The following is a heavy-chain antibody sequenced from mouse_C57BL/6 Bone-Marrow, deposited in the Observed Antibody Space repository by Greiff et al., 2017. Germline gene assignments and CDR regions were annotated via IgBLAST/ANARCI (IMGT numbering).Heavy chain of an antibody. CDR3: SSFDGNYLDF. V-gene: IGHV14-4*01. Sequence: VQLQQSGAELVRPGASVKLSCTASGFNIKDDYIHWVKQRPEQGLEWIGWIDPEIGDTEYASKFQGKATITSDTSSNTAYLQLSSLTSEDTAVYDCSSFDGNYLDFWGQGTPLTVAS. CDR2: IDPEIGDT. CDR1: GFNIKDDY. J-gene: IGHJ2*01. D-gene: IGHD2-3*01.